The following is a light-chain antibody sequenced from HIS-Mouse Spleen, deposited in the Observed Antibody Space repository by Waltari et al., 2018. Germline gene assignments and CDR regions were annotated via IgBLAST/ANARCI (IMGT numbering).Light chain of an antibody. V-gene: IGLV3-19*01. CDR2: GKN. CDR1: SLRSYY. Sequence: SSELTQDPAVSVALGQTVRITCQGDSLRSYYARWYQQKPGQAPVLVLYGKNNRPSGIPDRFSGSSSGNTASLTITGAQAEDEADYYCNSRDSSGNREVFGTGTKVTVL. CDR3: NSRDSSGNREV. J-gene: IGLJ1*01.